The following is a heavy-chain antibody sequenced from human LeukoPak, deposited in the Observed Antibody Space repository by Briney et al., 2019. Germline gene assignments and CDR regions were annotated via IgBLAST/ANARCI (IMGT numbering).Heavy chain of an antibody. CDR3: AKDDAWLRFGE. CDR1: GFTFSNHG. CDR2: ISPSGDIT. J-gene: IGHJ4*02. Sequence: GGSLRLSCAASGFTFSNHGMNWVRQAPGKGLEWVSGISPSGDITYYADSVKGRFTISRDNSKNTLYLEVIGLTAEDTAVYYCAKDDAWLRFGEWSQGTLVTVSS. V-gene: IGHV3-23*01. D-gene: IGHD3-10*01.